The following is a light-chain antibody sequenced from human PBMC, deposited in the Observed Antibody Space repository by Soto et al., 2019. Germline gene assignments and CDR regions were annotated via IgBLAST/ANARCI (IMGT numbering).Light chain of an antibody. V-gene: IGKV1-5*03. J-gene: IGKJ4*01. CDR1: QSISSW. CDR2: KAS. Sequence: DIQMTQSPSTLSASVGDRVTITCRASQSISSWLAWYQQKPGKAPNLLIYKASSLASGVPSRFSGSGSGTDCTFSIGSLQPDYFATYYCQQYNSYPLTFGGGTKVEIK. CDR3: QQYNSYPLT.